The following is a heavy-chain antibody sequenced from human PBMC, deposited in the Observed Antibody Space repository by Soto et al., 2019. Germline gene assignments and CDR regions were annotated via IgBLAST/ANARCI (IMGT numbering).Heavy chain of an antibody. Sequence: QVQLVESGGGVVQPGGSLRLSCVASGFTFSTYAIHWVRQAPGKGLEWVALVSVDGSLEYYADSVKGRSTVSRDNSKSTLYLQMNSPRPEDTAFYYCARRRAGSGYYFDHWGQGTLVTVSS. CDR3: ARRRAGSGYYFDH. CDR2: VSVDGSLE. J-gene: IGHJ4*02. D-gene: IGHD3-22*01. V-gene: IGHV3-30-3*01. CDR1: GFTFSTYA.